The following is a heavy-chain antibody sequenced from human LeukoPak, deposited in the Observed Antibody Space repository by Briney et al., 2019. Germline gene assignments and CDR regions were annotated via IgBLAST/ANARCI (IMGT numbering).Heavy chain of an antibody. D-gene: IGHD5-18*01. Sequence: GESLKISCKASGYTFTSYWIGWVRQMPGKALEWMGIIDPSDSETRYTPSFQGQVTISSDKSLSTAYLQWNSLKASDTAMYYCARQTAMGRSGDYWGQGTLVTVSS. J-gene: IGHJ4*02. V-gene: IGHV5-51*01. CDR1: GYTFTSYW. CDR3: ARQTAMGRSGDY. CDR2: IDPSDSET.